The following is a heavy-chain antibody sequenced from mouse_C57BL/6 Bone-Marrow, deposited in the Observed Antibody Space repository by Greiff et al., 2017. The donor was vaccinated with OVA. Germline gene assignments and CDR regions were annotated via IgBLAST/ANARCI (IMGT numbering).Heavy chain of an antibody. Sequence: VMLVESGAELVRPGTSVKMSCKASGYTFTNYWIGWAKQRPGHGLEWIGDIYPGGGYTNYNEKFKGKATLTADKSSSTAYMQFSSLTSEDSAIYYCARRRGWLPESYYAMGYWGQGTSVTVSS. V-gene: IGHV1-63*01. J-gene: IGHJ4*01. CDR2: IYPGGGYT. CDR3: ARRRGWLPESYYAMGY. CDR1: GYTFTNYW. D-gene: IGHD2-3*01.